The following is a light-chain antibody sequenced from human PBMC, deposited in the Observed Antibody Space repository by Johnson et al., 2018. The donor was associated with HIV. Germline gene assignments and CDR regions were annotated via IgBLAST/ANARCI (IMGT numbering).Light chain of an antibody. J-gene: IGLJ1*01. CDR2: ENN. CDR1: SSNIGNNY. Sequence: QSVLTQSPSVSAAPGQKVTISCSGSSSNIGNNYVSWYQQLPGTAPKLLIHENNKRPSGIPDRFSGSKSGTSATLGITGLQTGDEADYYCGTWDSSLRVGGVFGTGTKVTVL. CDR3: GTWDSSLRVGGV. V-gene: IGLV1-51*02.